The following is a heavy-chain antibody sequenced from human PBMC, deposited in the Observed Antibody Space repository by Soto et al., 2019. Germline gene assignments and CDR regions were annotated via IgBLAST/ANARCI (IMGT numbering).Heavy chain of an antibody. CDR1: GGSISSGGYY. J-gene: IGHJ4*02. Sequence: SETLSLTCTVSGGSISSGGYYWSWIRQHPGKGLEWIGYIYYSGSTYYNPSLKSRVTISVDTSKNQFSLKLSSVTAADTAVYYCARADVVVVAATRVYYFDYWGQGTLVTVSS. D-gene: IGHD2-15*01. CDR2: IYYSGST. CDR3: ARADVVVVAATRVYYFDY. V-gene: IGHV4-31*03.